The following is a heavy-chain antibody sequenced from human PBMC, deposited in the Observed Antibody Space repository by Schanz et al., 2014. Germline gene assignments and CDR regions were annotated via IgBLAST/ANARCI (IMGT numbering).Heavy chain of an antibody. J-gene: IGHJ5*02. Sequence: QVHLQESGPGLVKPSGTLSLTCAVSGGSISSSDWWSWVRQPPGKGLEWIGEIYHSGSTNYNPSRKSRVTISVDKPKKHFSLKETSMTAAATAVYYCARGHHPHGITVAARGFDPWGQGTLVTVSS. CDR1: GGSISSSDW. D-gene: IGHD6-19*01. CDR2: IYHSGST. CDR3: ARGHHPHGITVAARGFDP. V-gene: IGHV4-4*02.